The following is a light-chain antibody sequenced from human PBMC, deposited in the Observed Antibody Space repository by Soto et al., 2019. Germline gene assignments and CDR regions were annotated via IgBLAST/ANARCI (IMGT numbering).Light chain of an antibody. Sequence: DIQMTQSPSTLSTSVGDSFTITCRASERMSGWLAWYQKKPAIPPKLLIYNVSALIRGVPSRFSGSGSGTEFTLTISSLQPDDFATYYCQQFNSYPITFGQGTRLEI. CDR1: ERMSGW. V-gene: IGKV1-5*01. J-gene: IGKJ5*01. CDR2: NVS. CDR3: QQFNSYPIT.